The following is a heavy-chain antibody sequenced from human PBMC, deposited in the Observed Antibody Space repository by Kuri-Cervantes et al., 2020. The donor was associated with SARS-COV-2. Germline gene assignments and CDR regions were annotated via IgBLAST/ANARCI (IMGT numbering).Heavy chain of an antibody. D-gene: IGHD3-22*01. CDR3: AKDSGYYDSSGYYRY. CDR1: GFTFSSYG. V-gene: IGHV3-30*18. CDR2: ISYDGSNK. Sequence: SCAASGFTFSSYGMHWVRQAPGKGLEWVAVISYDGSNKYYADSVKGRFTISRDNSKNTLYLQMNSLRAEDTAVYYCAKDSGYYDSSGYYRYWGQGTLVTVSS. J-gene: IGHJ4*02.